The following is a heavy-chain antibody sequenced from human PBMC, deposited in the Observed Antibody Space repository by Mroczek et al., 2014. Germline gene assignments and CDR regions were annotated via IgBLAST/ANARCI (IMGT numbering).Heavy chain of an antibody. D-gene: IGHD2-2*01. V-gene: IGHV5-51*03. CDR1: GYSFTSYW. Sequence: VQLVQSGAEVKKPGESLKISCKGSGYSFTSYWIGWVRQMPGKGLEWMGIIYPGDSDTRYSPSFQGQVTISADKSISTAYLQWSSLKASDTAMYYCARLGQETIVVVPAAIDNKYNWFDPWGPGNPWSPVSS. CDR3: ARLGQETIVVVPAAIDNKYNWFDP. J-gene: IGHJ5*02. CDR2: IYPGDSDT.